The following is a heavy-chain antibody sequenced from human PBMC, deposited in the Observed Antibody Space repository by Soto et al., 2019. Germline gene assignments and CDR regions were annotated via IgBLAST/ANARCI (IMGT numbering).Heavy chain of an antibody. Sequence: GGSLRLSCAASGFTFSSYGMHWVRQAPGKGLEWVAVIWYDGSNKYYADSVKGRFTISRDNSKNTLYLQMNSLRAEDTAVYCCARDGAPPGIAVAGTSDEWWPWGQGTLVTVS. V-gene: IGHV3-33*01. CDR2: IWYDGSNK. J-gene: IGHJ5*02. CDR3: ARDGAPPGIAVAGTSDEWWP. D-gene: IGHD6-19*01. CDR1: GFTFSSYG.